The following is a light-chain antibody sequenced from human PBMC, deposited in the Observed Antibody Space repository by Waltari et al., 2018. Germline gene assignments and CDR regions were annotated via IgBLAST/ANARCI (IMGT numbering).Light chain of an antibody. V-gene: IGLV2-14*03. J-gene: IGLJ2*01. CDR1: RSDIGSYSY. CDR3: SSCTTSTTLVV. CDR2: GVS. Sequence: QSALTQPASVSGSPGQTITISCTGTRSDIGSYSYVSWYQQHPGKAPKLIIYGVSSRPEGVSKRCSGSKSGNTASLSISGLQAEDEADYYCSSCTTSTTLVVFGGGTKVTVL.